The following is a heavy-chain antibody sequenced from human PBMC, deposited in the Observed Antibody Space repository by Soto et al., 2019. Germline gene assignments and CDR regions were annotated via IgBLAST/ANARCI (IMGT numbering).Heavy chain of an antibody. CDR3: ARVTDFWSGYDPNYYYYYYMDV. Sequence: ASVKVSCKASGYTFTGYYMHWVRQAPGQGLEWMGWINPNSGGTNYAQKFQGWVTMTRDTSISTAYMELSSLRAEDTAVYYCARVTDFWSGYDPNYYYYYYMDVWGKGTTVTVSS. CDR1: GYTFTGYY. CDR2: INPNSGGT. V-gene: IGHV1-2*04. J-gene: IGHJ6*03. D-gene: IGHD3-3*01.